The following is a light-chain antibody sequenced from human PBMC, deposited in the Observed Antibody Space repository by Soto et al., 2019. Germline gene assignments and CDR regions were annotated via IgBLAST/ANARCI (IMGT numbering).Light chain of an antibody. Sequence: DIVMTQSPDSLAVSLGERATINCKSSQSVLYSSINKNYLAWYQQKPGQPPKLLIYWASTRESGVPDRFSGSGSGTDFTLTISSLQAEDVAVYYCQQYYSTPWTFGQGTKVEFK. CDR2: WAS. J-gene: IGKJ1*01. CDR3: QQYYSTPWT. CDR1: QSVLYSSINKNY. V-gene: IGKV4-1*01.